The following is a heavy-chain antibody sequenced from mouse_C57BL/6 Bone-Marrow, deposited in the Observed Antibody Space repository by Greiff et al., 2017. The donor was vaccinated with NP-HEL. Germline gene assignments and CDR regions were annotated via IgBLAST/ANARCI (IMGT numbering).Heavy chain of an antibody. D-gene: IGHD2-5*01. V-gene: IGHV2-4*01. Sequence: QVQLKESGPGLVQPSQSLSITCTVSGFSLTSYGVHWVRQPPGKGLEWLGVIWSGGSTDYNAAFISRLSISKDNSKSQVFFKMNSLQADDTAIYYCAKGRKSNCYAMDYWGQGTSVTVSS. CDR2: IWSGGST. J-gene: IGHJ4*01. CDR3: AKGRKSNCYAMDY. CDR1: GFSLTSYG.